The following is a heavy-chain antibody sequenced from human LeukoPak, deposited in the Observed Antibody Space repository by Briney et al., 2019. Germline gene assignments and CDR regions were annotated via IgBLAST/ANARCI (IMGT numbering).Heavy chain of an antibody. CDR1: GGSISSYY. D-gene: IGHD1-26*01. Sequence: SETLSLTCTVSGGSISSYYWSWIRQPPGKGLEWIGYISYSGSTNYNPSLKSRVTISVDTSKNQFSLKLSSVTAADTAVYYCARQPYLVVATYGGQGTLVTVSS. CDR2: ISYSGST. CDR3: ARQPYLVVATY. J-gene: IGHJ4*02. V-gene: IGHV4-59*08.